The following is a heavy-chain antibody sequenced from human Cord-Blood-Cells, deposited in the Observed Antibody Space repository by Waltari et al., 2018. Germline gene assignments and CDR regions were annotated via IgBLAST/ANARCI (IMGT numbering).Heavy chain of an antibody. Sequence: EVQLVESGGGLVQPGGSLRLSWAASGFPFSSYWMSWVRQAPGKGLEWVANIKQDGSEKYYVDSVKGRFTISRDNAKNSLYLQMNSLRAEDTAVYYCARSRDYYFDYWGQGTLVTVSS. J-gene: IGHJ4*02. V-gene: IGHV3-7*01. CDR1: GFPFSSYW. CDR3: ARSRDYYFDY. CDR2: IKQDGSEK.